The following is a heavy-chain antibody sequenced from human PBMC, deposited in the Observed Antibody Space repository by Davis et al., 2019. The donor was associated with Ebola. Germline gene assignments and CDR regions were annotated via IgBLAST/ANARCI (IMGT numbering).Heavy chain of an antibody. D-gene: IGHD2-21*02. CDR2: IWYDGSNK. J-gene: IGHJ4*02. V-gene: IGHV3-33*08. Sequence: PGGSLRLSCAASGFTFSSYGMHWVRQAPGKGLEWVAVIWYDGSNKYYADSVKGRFTISRDNAENSLYLQMNSLRVEDTAVYYCARRSEGSDWLIDYWGQGTLVTVSS. CDR3: ARRSEGSDWLIDY. CDR1: GFTFSSYG.